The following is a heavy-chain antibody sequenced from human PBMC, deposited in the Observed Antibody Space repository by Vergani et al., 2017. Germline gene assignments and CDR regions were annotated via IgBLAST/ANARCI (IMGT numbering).Heavy chain of an antibody. V-gene: IGHV3-64*01. CDR1: GFTFSSYA. J-gene: IGHJ4*02. D-gene: IGHD3-10*01. Sequence: EVQLVESGGGLVQPGGSLRLSCAASGFTFSSYAMHWVRQAPGKGLEYVSAISSNGGSTYYANSVKGRFTISRDNSKSTLYLQMGSLRAEDMAVYYWARFRGLLGFGDSPGGYFDYWGQGTLVTVSS. CDR3: ARFRGLLGFGDSPGGYFDY. CDR2: ISSNGGST.